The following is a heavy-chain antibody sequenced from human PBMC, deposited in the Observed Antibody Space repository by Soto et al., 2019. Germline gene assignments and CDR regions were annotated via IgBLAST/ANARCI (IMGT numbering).Heavy chain of an antibody. CDR2: IKQDGSKK. V-gene: IGHV3-7*04. D-gene: IGHD1-26*01. J-gene: IGHJ4*02. Sequence: PGGSLRLSCAASGFTFSAYWMTWVRQAPGKGLEWVANIKQDGSKKNYVDSVKGRFTISRDNAKNSVFLQMNSLRVEDTAVYYCVRDWSSEGGYWGQGTVVTVSS. CDR1: GFTFSAYW. CDR3: VRDWSSEGGY.